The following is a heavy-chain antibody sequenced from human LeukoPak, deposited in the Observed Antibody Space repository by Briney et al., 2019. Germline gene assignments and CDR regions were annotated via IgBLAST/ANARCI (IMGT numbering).Heavy chain of an antibody. V-gene: IGHV3-23*01. D-gene: IGHD3-22*01. CDR2: ISGSGGST. CDR3: AKDYYDSSGYYLRVDP. Sequence: GGSLRLSCAASGFTFSSYAMSWVRQAPGKGLEWVSAISGSGGSTYYADSVKGRFTISRDNSKNTLYLQMNSLRAEDTAVYYCAKDYYDSSGYYLRVDPWGQGTLVTVSS. CDR1: GFTFSSYA. J-gene: IGHJ5*02.